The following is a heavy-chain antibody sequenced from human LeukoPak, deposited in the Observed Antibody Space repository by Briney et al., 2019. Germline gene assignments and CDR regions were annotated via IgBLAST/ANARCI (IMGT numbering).Heavy chain of an antibody. D-gene: IGHD5-18*01. CDR1: GFTFSSYS. V-gene: IGHV3-21*01. Sequence: GGSLRLSCAASGFTFSSYSMNWVRQAPGKGLEWVSSISSSSSYIYYADSVKGRFTISRDNAKSSLYLQMNSLRAEDTAVYYCASRGVLELWYTLADWGQGTLVTVSS. J-gene: IGHJ4*02. CDR2: ISSSSSYI. CDR3: ASRGVLELWYTLAD.